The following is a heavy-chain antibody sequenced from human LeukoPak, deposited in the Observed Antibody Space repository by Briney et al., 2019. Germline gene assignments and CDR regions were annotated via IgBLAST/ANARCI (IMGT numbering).Heavy chain of an antibody. J-gene: IGHJ6*03. Sequence: SETLSLTCTVSGGSISSCYWSWIRQPPGKGLEWIGYIYYSGSTNYNPSLKSRVTISVDTSKNQFSLKLSSVTAADTAVYYCARGGYGDYVYYYYYMDVWGKGTTVTVSS. V-gene: IGHV4-59*01. CDR1: GGSISSCY. D-gene: IGHD4-17*01. CDR2: IYYSGST. CDR3: ARGGYGDYVYYYYYMDV.